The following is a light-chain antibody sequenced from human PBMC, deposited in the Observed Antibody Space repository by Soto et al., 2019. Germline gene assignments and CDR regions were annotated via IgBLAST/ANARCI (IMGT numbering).Light chain of an antibody. CDR2: DDS. CDR1: NIGSKS. CDR3: QVWDSSSDHYV. Sequence: SYELTQPPSVSVAPGQTARITCGGNNIGSKSVHWYQQKPGQAPVLVVYDDSDRPSGLPERFSGSNSGNTATLTISRGEAGDEADYYCQVWDSSSDHYVFGTGTKVTVL. V-gene: IGLV3-21*02. J-gene: IGLJ1*01.